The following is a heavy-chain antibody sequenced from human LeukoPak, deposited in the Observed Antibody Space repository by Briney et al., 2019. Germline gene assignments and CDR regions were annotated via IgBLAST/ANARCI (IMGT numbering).Heavy chain of an antibody. CDR1: GGSINSGSHY. V-gene: IGHV4-39*07. J-gene: IGHJ4*02. CDR2: INHSGST. D-gene: IGHD2-2*01. Sequence: SETLSLTCTVSGGSINSGSHYWGWIRQPPWKGLEWIGEINHSGSTNYNPSLKSRVTISVDTSKNQFSLKLSSVTAADTAVYYCARGRRSHLVGYWGQGTLVTVSS. CDR3: ARGRRSHLVGY.